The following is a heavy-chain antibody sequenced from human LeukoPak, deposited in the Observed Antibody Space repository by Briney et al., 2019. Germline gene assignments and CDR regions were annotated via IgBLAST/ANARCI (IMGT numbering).Heavy chain of an antibody. CDR2: ISYDGSNN. CDR1: GFTFSSYA. CDR3: AKDIAAAGVNWFDP. J-gene: IGHJ5*02. Sequence: GRSLRLSCAASGFTFSSYAMHWVRQAPGKGLEWVAVISYDGSNNYYADSVKGRFTISRDNSKNALYLQMNSLRAEDTAVYYCAKDIAAAGVNWFDPWGQGTLVTVSS. V-gene: IGHV3-30*07. D-gene: IGHD6-13*01.